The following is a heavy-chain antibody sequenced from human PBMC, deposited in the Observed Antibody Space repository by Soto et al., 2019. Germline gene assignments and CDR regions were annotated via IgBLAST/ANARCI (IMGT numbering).Heavy chain of an antibody. D-gene: IGHD6-13*01. CDR3: ARRDSSSWFLDY. Sequence: QVQLQESGPGLVKPSETLSLTCTVSGGSISNYYWSWIRQPPGKGLEWIGYIYYSGSTRYNPSLKSRVTISVDTPKNQFSLKLNSVTAADTAMYYCARRDSSSWFLDYWGQGTLVTVSS. CDR2: IYYSGST. CDR1: GGSISNYY. V-gene: IGHV4-59*08. J-gene: IGHJ4*02.